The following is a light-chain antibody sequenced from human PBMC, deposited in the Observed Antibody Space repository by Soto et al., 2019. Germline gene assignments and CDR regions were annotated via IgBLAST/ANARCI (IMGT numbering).Light chain of an antibody. V-gene: IGLV2-14*01. CDR1: SSDVGGSSY. CDR2: EVS. Sequence: QSALTQPASVSGSPGQSITISCTGTSSDVGGSSYVSWFQQHPGKAPKLMIYEVSNRPSGISNRFSGSKSGNTASLTISGLQAEDEADYYCSSYSSRSTLVFGIGTKVTVL. CDR3: SSYSSRSTLV. J-gene: IGLJ1*01.